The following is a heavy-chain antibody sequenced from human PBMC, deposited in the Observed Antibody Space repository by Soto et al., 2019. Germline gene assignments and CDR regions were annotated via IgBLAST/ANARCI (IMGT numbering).Heavy chain of an antibody. CDR3: ARTTVTTYYFDY. J-gene: IGHJ4*02. CDR2: IYYSGST. V-gene: IGHV4-59*08. CDR1: GGSISSYY. Sequence: SETLSLTCTVSGGSISSYYWSWIRQPPGKGLEWIGYIYYSGSTNYNPSLKSRVTISVDTSKNQFSLRLSSVTAADTAVYYCARTTVTTYYFDYWGQGTLVTVSS. D-gene: IGHD4-17*01.